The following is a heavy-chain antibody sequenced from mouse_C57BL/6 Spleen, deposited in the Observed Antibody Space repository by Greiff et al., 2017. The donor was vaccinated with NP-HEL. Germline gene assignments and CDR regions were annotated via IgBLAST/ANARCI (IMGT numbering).Heavy chain of an antibody. CDR1: GYTFTSYW. D-gene: IGHD1-1*02. V-gene: IGHV1-52*01. J-gene: IGHJ4*01. CDR3: ARRGYGYAMDY. CDR2: IDPSDSET. Sequence: QVQLQQPGAELVRPGSSVKLSCKASGYTFTSYWMHWVKQRPIQGLEWIGNIDPSDSETHYNQKFKDKATLTVDKSSSTAYMQRSSLSSEDSAVYYCARRGYGYAMDYWGQGTSVTVSS.